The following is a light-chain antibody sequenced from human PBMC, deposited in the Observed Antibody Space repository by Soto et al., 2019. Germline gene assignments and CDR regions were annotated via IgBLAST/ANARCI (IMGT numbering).Light chain of an antibody. CDR2: WAS. J-gene: IGKJ2*01. CDR1: QSILHSSNNKNY. V-gene: IGKV4-1*01. CDR3: QQCYSTLYT. Sequence: DIVMTQSPDSLAVSLGERATINCKSSQSILHSSNNKNYLAWYQQKPGQPPKLLIYWASTRESGVPDRFSGSGSGTDFTLTISSLQAEDVAVYYCQQCYSTLYTFAQGTKLEIK.